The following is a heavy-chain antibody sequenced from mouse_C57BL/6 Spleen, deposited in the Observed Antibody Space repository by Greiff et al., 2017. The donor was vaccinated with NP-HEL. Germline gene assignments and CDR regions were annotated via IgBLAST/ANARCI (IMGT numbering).Heavy chain of an antibody. D-gene: IGHD2-2*01. J-gene: IGHJ3*01. CDR2: IHPNSGST. Sequence: QVQLQQPGAELVKPGASVKLSCKASGYTFTSYWMHWVKQRPGQGLEWIGMIHPNSGSTNYNEKFKSKATLTVDKSSSTAYMQLSSLTSEDSAVYYCARGGDMVTTRGWFAYWGQGTLVTVSA. CDR3: ARGGDMVTTRGWFAY. CDR1: GYTFTSYW. V-gene: IGHV1-64*01.